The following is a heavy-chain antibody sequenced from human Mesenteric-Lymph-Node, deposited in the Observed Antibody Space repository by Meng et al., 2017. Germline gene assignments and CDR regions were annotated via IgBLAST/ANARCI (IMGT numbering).Heavy chain of an antibody. D-gene: IGHD3-3*01. CDR2: ITGSGRGT. CDR3: AKDDFGVVTH. Sequence: GESLKISCAASGFTFDDYGMSWVRQAPGRGLEWVSAITGSGRGTYYADSVQGRFTVSRDTSRNTLFLHMSSLRVEDTALYYCAKDDFGVVTHWGQGTLVTVSS. CDR1: GFTFDDYG. V-gene: IGHV3-23*01. J-gene: IGHJ4*02.